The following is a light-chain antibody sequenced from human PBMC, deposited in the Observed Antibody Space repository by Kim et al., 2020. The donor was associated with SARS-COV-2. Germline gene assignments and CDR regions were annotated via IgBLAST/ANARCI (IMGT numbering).Light chain of an antibody. Sequence: ETVLTQSPGTLSSSPGERATLSCRASQFVSRNYLAWYQEKPGQAPRLLIYGASTRATGIPDRFSGSGSGTDFILTISRLEPEDFAVYYCQQYGSSPVFGQGTRLEIK. V-gene: IGKV3-20*01. CDR3: QQYGSSPV. CDR1: QFVSRNY. J-gene: IGKJ5*01. CDR2: GAS.